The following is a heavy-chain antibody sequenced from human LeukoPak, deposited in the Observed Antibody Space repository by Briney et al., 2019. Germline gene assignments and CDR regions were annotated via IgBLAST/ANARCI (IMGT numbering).Heavy chain of an antibody. D-gene: IGHD6-13*01. V-gene: IGHV3-74*01. CDR2: INTDGT. CDR3: ARVSSSSWWALDY. Sequence: GGSLRLSCAASGFTFSNHWMHWVRQAPGKGLVWVSRINTDGTYADSVEGRFTISRDNAKNTLYLQMNSLRAEDTAVYYCARVSSSSWWALDYWGQGTLVTVSS. CDR1: GFTFSNHW. J-gene: IGHJ4*02.